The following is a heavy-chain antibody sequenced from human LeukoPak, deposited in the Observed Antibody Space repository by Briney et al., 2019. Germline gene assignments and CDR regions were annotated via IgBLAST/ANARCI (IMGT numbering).Heavy chain of an antibody. CDR1: GFSSSSYE. D-gene: IGHD4-17*01. CDR2: ISSSGSTI. V-gene: IGHV3-48*03. J-gene: IGHJ4*02. Sequence: GGSLRLSCAASGFSSSSYEMNWVRQAPGKGLEWVSYISSSGSTIYYADSVKGRFTISRDNAKNSLYLQMNSLRAEDTAVYYCARDAPYGDGCFDCWGRGPLVTVSS. CDR3: ARDAPYGDGCFDC.